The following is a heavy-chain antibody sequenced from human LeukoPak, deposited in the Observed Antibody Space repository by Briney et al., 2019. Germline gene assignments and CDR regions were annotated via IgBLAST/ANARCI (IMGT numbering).Heavy chain of an antibody. Sequence: GGSLRLSCAASGFTFSSYAMHWVRQAPGKGLEWVAVISYDGSNKYYADSVKGRFTISRDNSKNTLYLQMNSLRAEDTAVYYCASGTVAVNYWGQGTLVTVSS. CDR3: ASGTVAVNY. V-gene: IGHV3-30-3*01. CDR2: ISYDGSNK. J-gene: IGHJ4*02. CDR1: GFTFSSYA. D-gene: IGHD6-19*01.